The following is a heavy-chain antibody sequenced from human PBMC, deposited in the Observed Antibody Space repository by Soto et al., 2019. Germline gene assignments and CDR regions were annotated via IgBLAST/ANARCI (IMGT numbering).Heavy chain of an antibody. CDR2: IVVGSGNT. D-gene: IGHD3-22*01. CDR1: GFTFTSSA. Sequence: ASVKVSCKASGFTFTSSAVQWVRQARGQRLEWIGWIVVGSGNTNYAQKFQERVTITRDMSTSTAYMELSSLRSEDTAVYYCAAAPYYYDSSGYPAFDYWGQGTLVTVSS. J-gene: IGHJ4*02. CDR3: AAAPYYYDSSGYPAFDY. V-gene: IGHV1-58*01.